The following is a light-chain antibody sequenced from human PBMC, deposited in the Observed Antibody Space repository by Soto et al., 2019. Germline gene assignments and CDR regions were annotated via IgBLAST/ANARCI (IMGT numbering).Light chain of an antibody. J-gene: IGKJ1*01. CDR3: QQYGSSPRT. CDR2: GAS. Sequence: EIVMTPSPATLSVSPVERATLSCRASQSVSNNYLAWYQQKPGQAPRLLIYGASSRATGIPDRFSGSGSGTDFTLTISRLEPEDFAVYYCQQYGSSPRTFGQGTKVDIK. V-gene: IGKV3-20*01. CDR1: QSVSNNY.